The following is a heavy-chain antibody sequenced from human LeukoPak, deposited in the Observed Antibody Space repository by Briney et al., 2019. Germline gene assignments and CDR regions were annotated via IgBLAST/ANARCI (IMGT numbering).Heavy chain of an antibody. Sequence: ASVKVSCKASGYTFTNYGITWARQAPRQGLEWMGWVSGDSSNTNLAQRFQARVTMTTDTSTNTAYMELRSLKSDDTAVYYCGRDLLGCSGGACYSSDFWGQGTQVTVSS. CDR2: VSGDSSNT. V-gene: IGHV1-18*01. D-gene: IGHD2-15*01. CDR1: GYTFTNYG. CDR3: GRDLLGCSGGACYSSDF. J-gene: IGHJ4*02.